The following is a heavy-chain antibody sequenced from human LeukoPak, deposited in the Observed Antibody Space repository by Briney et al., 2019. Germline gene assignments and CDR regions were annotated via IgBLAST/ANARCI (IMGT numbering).Heavy chain of an antibody. D-gene: IGHD3-22*01. Sequence: ASVKVSCKASGYTFTSNDINWVRQATGQGLEWMGWMNANSGNTGYAQKFQGRVTMTRDTSISTAYMELSRLRSDDTAVYYCARDSPDYYDSSGYWTGGFDPWGQGTLVTVSS. V-gene: IGHV1-8*01. CDR2: MNANSGNT. J-gene: IGHJ5*02. CDR1: GYTFTSND. CDR3: ARDSPDYYDSSGYWTGGFDP.